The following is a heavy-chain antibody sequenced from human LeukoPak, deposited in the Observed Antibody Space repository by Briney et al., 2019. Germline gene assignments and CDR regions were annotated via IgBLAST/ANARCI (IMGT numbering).Heavy chain of an antibody. CDR3: ARALLIAAAGPNWFDP. CDR2: ISAYNGNT. D-gene: IGHD6-13*01. CDR1: GYTFTGYY. Sequence: ASVKVSCKASGYTFTGYYMHWVRQAPGQGLEWMGWISAYNGNTNYAQKLQGRVTMTTDTSTSTAYMELRSLRSDDTAVYYCARALLIAAAGPNWFDPWGQGTLVTVSS. V-gene: IGHV1-18*04. J-gene: IGHJ5*02.